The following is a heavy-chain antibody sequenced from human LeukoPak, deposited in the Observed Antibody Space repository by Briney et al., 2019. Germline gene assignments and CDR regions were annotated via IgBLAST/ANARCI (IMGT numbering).Heavy chain of an antibody. D-gene: IGHD3-22*01. CDR3: ARDEGIDSSPFDY. V-gene: IGHV3-23*01. J-gene: IGHJ4*02. CDR2: ISGSGGST. CDR1: GFTFSSYA. Sequence: PGGSLRLSCAASGFTFSSYAVSWVRQAPGKGLEWVSAISGSGGSTYYADSVKGRFTISRDNSKNTLYLQTNSLRAEDTAVYYCARDEGIDSSPFDYWGQGTLVTVSS.